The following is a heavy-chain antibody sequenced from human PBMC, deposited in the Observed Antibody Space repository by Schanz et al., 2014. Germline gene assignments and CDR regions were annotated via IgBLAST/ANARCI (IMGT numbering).Heavy chain of an antibody. CDR2: ISGSGGST. V-gene: IGHV3-23*01. Sequence: EVQLLDSGGGLEQPGGSLRLSCAASGFTFSTYAMSWVRQAPGKGLEWVSAISGSGGSTYYADSVKGRFTISRDNSKNTLYLQMNSLRAEDTAVYYCAKARRKSNCSGGRCFHYSYYGMDVWGRGTTVTVSS. J-gene: IGHJ6*02. CDR1: GFTFSTYA. D-gene: IGHD2-15*01. CDR3: AKARRKSNCSGGRCFHYSYYGMDV.